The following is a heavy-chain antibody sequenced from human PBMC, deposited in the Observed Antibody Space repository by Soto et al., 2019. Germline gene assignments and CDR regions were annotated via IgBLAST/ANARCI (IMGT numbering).Heavy chain of an antibody. J-gene: IGHJ6*02. Sequence: PGGSLRLSCAASGFTFSSYAMSWVRQAPGKGLEWVSAISGSGGSTYYADSVKGRFTISRDNSKNTLYLQMNSLRAEDTAVYYCAKTGYCSSTSCYIAADYYYYGMDVWGQGTTVTVSS. CDR3: AKTGYCSSTSCYIAADYYYYGMDV. CDR1: GFTFSSYA. CDR2: ISGSGGST. D-gene: IGHD2-2*02. V-gene: IGHV3-23*01.